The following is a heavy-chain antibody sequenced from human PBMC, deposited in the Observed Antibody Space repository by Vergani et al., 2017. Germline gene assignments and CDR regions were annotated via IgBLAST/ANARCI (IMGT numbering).Heavy chain of an antibody. CDR3: ARVRRSSIAALLIGWFDP. CDR1: GGTFSSYA. D-gene: IGHD6-6*01. V-gene: IGHV1-69*06. Sequence: QVQLVQSGAEVKKPGSSVKVSCKASGGTFSSYAISWVRQAPGRGLEWMGGIIPIFGTANYAQKFQGRVTITADKSTSTAYMELSSLRSEDTAVYYCARVRRSSIAALLIGWFDPWGQGTLVTVSS. J-gene: IGHJ5*02. CDR2: IIPIFGTA.